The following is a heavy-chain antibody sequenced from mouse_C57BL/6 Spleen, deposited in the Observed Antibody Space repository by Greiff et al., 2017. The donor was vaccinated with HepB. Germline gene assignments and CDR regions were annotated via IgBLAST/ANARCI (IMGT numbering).Heavy chain of an antibody. Sequence: QVQLQQSGAELVRPGASVTLSCKASGYTFTDYEMHWVKQTPVHGLEWIGAIDPETGGTAFNQKFKGKAILTADKSSSTAYMELRSMTSEDSAVYYCTRRGLVDYWGQGTTLTVSS. CDR2: IDPETGGT. J-gene: IGHJ2*01. CDR1: GYTFTDYE. CDR3: TRRGLVDY. D-gene: IGHD4-1*01. V-gene: IGHV1-15*01.